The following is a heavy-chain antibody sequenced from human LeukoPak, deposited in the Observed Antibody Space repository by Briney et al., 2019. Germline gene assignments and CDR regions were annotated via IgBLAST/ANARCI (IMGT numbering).Heavy chain of an antibody. CDR1: GYTFISYD. J-gene: IGHJ6*02. CDR3: ALGPATYSYSHMDV. V-gene: IGHV1-8*02. CDR2: MNPYSGYT. Sequence: ASVKVSCKASGYTFISYDINWVRQATGQGLEWMGWMNPYSGYTGYAQKFQGRVTMTRNTSLSTAYMDLSSLTSEDTAVYFCALGPATYSYSHMDVWGQGTTVTVSS.